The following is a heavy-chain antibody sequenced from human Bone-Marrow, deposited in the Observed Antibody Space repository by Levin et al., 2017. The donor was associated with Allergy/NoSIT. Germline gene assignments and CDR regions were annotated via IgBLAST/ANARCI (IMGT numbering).Heavy chain of an antibody. CDR1: GFTFSSYS. CDR3: ARDLTLGGDS. D-gene: IGHD1-26*01. CDR2: ISSSGDTI. J-gene: IGHJ5*01. Sequence: SCAASGFTFSSYSMNWVRQSPGEGLEWVSYISSSGDTIDHADSVKGRFTISRDNAKNSLYLQMNSLRDEDTAVYYCARDLTLGGDSWGQGTLVTVSS. V-gene: IGHV3-48*02.